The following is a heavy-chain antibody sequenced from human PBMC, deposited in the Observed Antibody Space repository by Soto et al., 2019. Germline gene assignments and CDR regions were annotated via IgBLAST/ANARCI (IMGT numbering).Heavy chain of an antibody. D-gene: IGHD3-22*01. CDR3: ARDHYYYDSSGYYRHNWFDP. V-gene: IGHV1-69*06. J-gene: IGHJ5*02. Sequence: QVQLVQSGAEVKKPGSSVKVSCKASGGTFSSYAISWVRQAPGQGLEWMGGIIPIFGTANYAQKFQGRVTITANKSTSTAYMELSSLRSEDTAVYYCARDHYYYDSSGYYRHNWFDPWGQGTLVTVSS. CDR2: IIPIFGTA. CDR1: GGTFSSYA.